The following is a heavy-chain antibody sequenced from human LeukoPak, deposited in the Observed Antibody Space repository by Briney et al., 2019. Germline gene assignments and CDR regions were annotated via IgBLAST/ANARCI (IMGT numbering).Heavy chain of an antibody. CDR1: GGSISSSSYY. D-gene: IGHD6-19*01. CDR3: ASEGYSSGWYIVDY. V-gene: IGHV4-39*01. CDR2: IYYSGTT. J-gene: IGHJ4*02. Sequence: SETLSLTCTVSGGSISSSSYYWGWIRQPPGKGLEWIGSIYYSGTTYYNPSLKSRVTISVDTSKNQFPLKLSSVTAADTAVYYCASEGYSSGWYIVDYWGQGILVTVSS.